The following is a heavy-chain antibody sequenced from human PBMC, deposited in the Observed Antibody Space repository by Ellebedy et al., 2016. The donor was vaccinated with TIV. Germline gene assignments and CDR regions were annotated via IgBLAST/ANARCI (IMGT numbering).Heavy chain of an antibody. CDR3: AKDRDSGTTFDY. CDR1: GFTFSGYG. CDR2: ISYDGSNK. Sequence: GESLKISXAASGFTFSGYGMHWVRQAPGKGLEWVAVISYDGSNKYYADSVKGRFTISRDNSKNTLYLQMNSLRAEDTAVYYCAKDRDSGTTFDYWGQGTLVTVSS. J-gene: IGHJ4*02. D-gene: IGHD1-7*01. V-gene: IGHV3-30*18.